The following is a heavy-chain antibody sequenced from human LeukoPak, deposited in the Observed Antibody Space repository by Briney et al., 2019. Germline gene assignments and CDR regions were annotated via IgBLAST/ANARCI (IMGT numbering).Heavy chain of an antibody. CDR3: ARDSGNVITLYYFDY. Sequence: GASVKVSCKTSGYTFTGYSLHWVRQAPGQGLEWMGWINPNSGGTNYAQKFQGRVTMTRDTSISTAYMELSRLRSDDTAVYYCARDSGNVITLYYFDYWGQGTLVTVSS. V-gene: IGHV1-2*02. J-gene: IGHJ4*02. CDR1: GYTFTGYS. D-gene: IGHD3-22*01. CDR2: INPNSGGT.